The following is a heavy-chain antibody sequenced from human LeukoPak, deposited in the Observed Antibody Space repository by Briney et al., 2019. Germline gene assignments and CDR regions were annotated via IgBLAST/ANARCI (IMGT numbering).Heavy chain of an antibody. D-gene: IGHD3-16*01. V-gene: IGHV3-21*01. CDR2: ISSSSSYI. CDR3: ARVSRRVAGHMLMDY. Sequence: GGSLRLSCAASGFTFSSYSMNWVRQAPGKRLEWVSSISSSSSYIYYADSVKGRFTISRDNAKNSLYLQMNSLRAEDTAVYYCARVSRRVAGHMLMDYWGQGTLVTVSS. CDR1: GFTFSSYS. J-gene: IGHJ4*02.